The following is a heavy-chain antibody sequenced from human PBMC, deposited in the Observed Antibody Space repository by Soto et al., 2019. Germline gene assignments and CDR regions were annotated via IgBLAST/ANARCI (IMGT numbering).Heavy chain of an antibody. CDR3: GKEVGDSVPSYYGVNV. V-gene: IGHV3-30*18. CDR2: IAYDGNEK. Sequence: QVHLVESGGGVVQPGTSLSLSCAASGFTFKTHAMHWVRQAPVKGLERMAVIAYDGNEKFYADSVKGRFTISRDNSTIALYLQINTLRYEDTAVYYWGKEVGDSVPSYYGVNVWRQGTTVTVSS. D-gene: IGHD1-26*01. J-gene: IGHJ6*02. CDR1: GFTFKTHA.